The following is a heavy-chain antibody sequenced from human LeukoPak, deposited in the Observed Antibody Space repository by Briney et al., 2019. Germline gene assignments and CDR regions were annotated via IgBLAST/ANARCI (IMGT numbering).Heavy chain of an antibody. D-gene: IGHD5-18*01. CDR2: MNPNSGNT. Sequence: ASVKVSCKASGYTFTSYDINWVRQATGQGREWMGWMNPNSGNTGYAQKFQGRVTITRNTSISTAYMELSSLRSEDTAVYYCARERSPWIQLWTTGTDAFDIWGQGTMVTVSS. CDR3: ARERSPWIQLWTTGTDAFDI. V-gene: IGHV1-8*03. J-gene: IGHJ3*02. CDR1: GYTFTSYD.